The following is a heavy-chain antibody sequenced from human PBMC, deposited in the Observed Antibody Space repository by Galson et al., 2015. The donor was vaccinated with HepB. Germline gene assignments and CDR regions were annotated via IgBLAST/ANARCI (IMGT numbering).Heavy chain of an antibody. J-gene: IGHJ6*01. D-gene: IGHD3-16*01. CDR3: ARGPSLIIGGQGSGMDV. CDR1: GFSFSDHY. V-gene: IGHV3-72*01. Sequence: SLRLSCAASGFSFSDHYMDWVRQAPGKGLEWVGRIRNRAKSYTTDYAASVKGRFSISRDDSRNSIFLQMNSLKTEDTALYSCARGPSLIIGGQGSGMDVWGQGTTVIVSS. CDR2: IRNRAKSYTT.